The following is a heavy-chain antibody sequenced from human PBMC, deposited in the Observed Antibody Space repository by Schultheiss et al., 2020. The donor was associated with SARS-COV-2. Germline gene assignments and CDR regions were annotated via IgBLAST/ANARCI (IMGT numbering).Heavy chain of an antibody. CDR3: ARPNSRRYGDYGVDY. J-gene: IGHJ4*02. CDR2: INANSGGT. Sequence: ASVKVSCRASGYTFTGYYMHWVRQAPGQGLEWVGRINANSGGTDYGQKFQGRVTMTRDTSISTAYMELSRLRSDDTAVYYCARPNSRRYGDYGVDYWGQGTLVTVSS. CDR1: GYTFTGYY. D-gene: IGHD4-17*01. V-gene: IGHV1-2*06.